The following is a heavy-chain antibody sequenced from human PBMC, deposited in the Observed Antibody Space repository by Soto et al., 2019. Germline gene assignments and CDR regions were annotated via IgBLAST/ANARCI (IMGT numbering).Heavy chain of an antibody. Sequence: GESLKISCKGSGYRFAGYWITWVRQKPGKGLAWMGRIDPSDSQTYYSPSFRGHVTISVTKSITTVFLQWSSLRASDTAMYYCARQIYDSDTGPNFQYYFDSWGQGTPVTVSS. CDR1: GYRFAGYW. J-gene: IGHJ4*02. CDR3: ARQIYDSDTGPNFQYYFDS. D-gene: IGHD3-22*01. CDR2: IDPSDSQT. V-gene: IGHV5-10-1*01.